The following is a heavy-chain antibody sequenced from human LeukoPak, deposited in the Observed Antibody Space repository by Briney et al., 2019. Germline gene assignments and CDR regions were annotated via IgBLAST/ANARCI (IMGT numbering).Heavy chain of an antibody. CDR2: IKQDGSEK. J-gene: IGHJ4*02. V-gene: IGHV3-7*01. D-gene: IGHD7-27*01. CDR1: GFTFSSHS. Sequence: GGSLRLSCAASGFTFSSHSMNWVRQAPGKGLEWVANIKQDGSEKYYVDSVKGRFTISRDNAKNSLYLQMNSLRAEDTAVYYCARDPDWGKGGFWGQGTLVTVSS. CDR3: ARDPDWGKGGF.